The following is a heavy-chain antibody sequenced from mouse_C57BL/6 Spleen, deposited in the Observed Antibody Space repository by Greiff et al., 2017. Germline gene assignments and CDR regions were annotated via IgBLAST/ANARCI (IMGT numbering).Heavy chain of an antibody. D-gene: IGHD2-3*01. Sequence: EVQLQQSGPELVKPGASVKISCKASGYTFTDYYMNWVKQSHGKSLEWIGDINPNTGGTSYNQKFKGKATLTVDKSSSTAYMELRSLTSEDSAVXYCARGGRWLPYAMDYWGQGTSVTVSS. V-gene: IGHV1-26*01. CDR2: INPNTGGT. J-gene: IGHJ4*01. CDR3: ARGGRWLPYAMDY. CDR1: GYTFTDYY.